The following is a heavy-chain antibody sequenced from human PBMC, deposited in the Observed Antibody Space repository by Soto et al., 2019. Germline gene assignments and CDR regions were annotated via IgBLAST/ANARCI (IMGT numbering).Heavy chain of an antibody. J-gene: IGHJ4*02. V-gene: IGHV4-30-4*01. CDR1: GGSISSGDYY. Sequence: SETLSLTCTVSGGSISSGDYYWSWIRQPPGKGLEWIGYIYYSGSTYYNPSLKSRVTISVDTSKNQFSLKLSSVTAADTAVYYCARGGEGGLRDYWGQGTLVPVSS. D-gene: IGHD1-26*01. CDR3: ARGGEGGLRDY. CDR2: IYYSGST.